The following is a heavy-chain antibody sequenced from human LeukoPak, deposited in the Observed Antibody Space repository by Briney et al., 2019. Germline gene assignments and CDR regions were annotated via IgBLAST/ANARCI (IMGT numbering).Heavy chain of an antibody. D-gene: IGHD4-23*01. CDR3: ARDWYGGSPRWYFDL. Sequence: SETLSLTCTVSGGSISSYYWGWIRQPPGKGLEWIGSIYHSGSTYYNPSLKSRVTISVDTSKNQFSLKLSSVTAADTAVYYCARDWYGGSPRWYFDLWGRGTLVTVSS. V-gene: IGHV4-38-2*02. J-gene: IGHJ2*01. CDR1: GGSISSYY. CDR2: IYHSGST.